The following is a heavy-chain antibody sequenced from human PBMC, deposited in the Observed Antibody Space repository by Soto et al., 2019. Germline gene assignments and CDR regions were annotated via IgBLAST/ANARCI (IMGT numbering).Heavy chain of an antibody. Sequence: GASVKVSCKASGYTFSNHAMHWLRQAPGQRLEWMGWINAGSGNTKYSQKFQGRITITRDTSASTVYMELSSLRSEDTAVYYCAKDMVIIQGAKVLDYWGQGALVTVSS. D-gene: IGHD3-10*01. CDR3: AKDMVIIQGAKVLDY. CDR1: GYTFSNHA. CDR2: INAGSGNT. J-gene: IGHJ4*02. V-gene: IGHV1-3*01.